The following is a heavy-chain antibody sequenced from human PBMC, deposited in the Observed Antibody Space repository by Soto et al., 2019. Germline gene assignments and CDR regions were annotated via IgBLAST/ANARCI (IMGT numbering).Heavy chain of an antibody. CDR2: ISGSGGST. Sequence: GGSLRLSCAASGFTFSSYAMSWVRQAPGKGLEWVSAISGSGGSTYYADSVKGRFTISRGKSKNTLYLQMNSLRAEDTAVYYCAKDRGELELAGTYIDFDYWGQGTLVTVSS. D-gene: IGHD1-7*01. CDR1: GFTFSSYA. V-gene: IGHV3-23*01. CDR3: AKDRGELELAGTYIDFDY. J-gene: IGHJ4*02.